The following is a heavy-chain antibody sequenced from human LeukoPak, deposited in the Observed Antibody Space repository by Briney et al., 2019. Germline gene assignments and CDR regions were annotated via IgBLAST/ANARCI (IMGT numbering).Heavy chain of an antibody. D-gene: IGHD6-25*01. CDR2: VSDTGDST. CDR1: GFTFSNYA. Sequence: GGSLRLSCAASGFTFSNYAMNWVRQAPGEGLEWVSAVSDTGDSTYYADSVKGRFTISRDNSKNTLYLQMNSLRVEDTAVYYCAKGGQRLIFNWFDPWGQETLVTVSS. CDR3: AKGGQRLIFNWFDP. V-gene: IGHV3-23*01. J-gene: IGHJ5*02.